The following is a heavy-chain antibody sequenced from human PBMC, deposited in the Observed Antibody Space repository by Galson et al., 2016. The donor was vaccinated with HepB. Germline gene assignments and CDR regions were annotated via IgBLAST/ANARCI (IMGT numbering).Heavy chain of an antibody. CDR3: ARDRGAPAAISIYNWFDP. J-gene: IGHJ5*02. V-gene: IGHV1-3*01. CDR2: INAGTGNT. D-gene: IGHD2-2*01. Sequence: SVKVSCKASGYTFTSYAMHWVRQAPGQRLEWMGWINAGTGNTKYSQKFQGRVTIARDTSASTAYMELSSLRSEDTAVYYCARDRGAPAAISIYNWFDPWGQGTLVTVSS. CDR1: GYTFTSYA.